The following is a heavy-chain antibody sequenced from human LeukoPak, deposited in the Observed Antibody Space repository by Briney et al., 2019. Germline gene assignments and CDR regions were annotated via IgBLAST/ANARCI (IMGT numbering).Heavy chain of an antibody. CDR1: GFSLSRYW. CDR2: IDNDGTDT. J-gene: IGHJ6*03. V-gene: IGHV3-74*01. CDR3: TRGGFDHNMDV. Sequence: GGSLRLSCAASGFSLSRYWMHWVRQAPGTGLVWVSYIDNDGTDTNYADSVRGRFTVSRDNAKNTLYLQMNCLRAEGTAVHYCTRGGFDHNMDVWGKGTTVT. D-gene: IGHD3-9*01.